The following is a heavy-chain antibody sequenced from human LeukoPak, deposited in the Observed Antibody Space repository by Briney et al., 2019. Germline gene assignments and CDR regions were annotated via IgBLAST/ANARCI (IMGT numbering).Heavy chain of an antibody. CDR3: ARAPPVTAAKGSFDY. V-gene: IGHV4-34*01. CDR2: INHSGST. Sequence: SETQSLTCAVYGGSFSGYYWSWIRQPPGKGLEWIGEINHSGSTNYNPSLKSRVTISVDTSKNQFSLKLTSVTAADTAVYYCARAPPVTAAKGSFDYWGQGTLVTVSS. CDR1: GGSFSGYY. D-gene: IGHD2-2*01. J-gene: IGHJ4*02.